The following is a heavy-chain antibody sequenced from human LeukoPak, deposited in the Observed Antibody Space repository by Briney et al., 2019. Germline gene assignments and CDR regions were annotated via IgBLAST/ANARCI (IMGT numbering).Heavy chain of an antibody. Sequence: QSGGSLRLSCAASGFTFSSYAMSWVRQAPGKGLEWVSAISGSGGSTYYADSVKGRFTVSRDNSKNPLYLQMNSLRPEDTAVYYCAKRTLGIGGYYFDYWGRGTLVSVSS. V-gene: IGHV3-23*01. CDR2: ISGSGGST. CDR1: GFTFSSYA. CDR3: AKRTLGIGGYYFDY. D-gene: IGHD3-10*01. J-gene: IGHJ4*02.